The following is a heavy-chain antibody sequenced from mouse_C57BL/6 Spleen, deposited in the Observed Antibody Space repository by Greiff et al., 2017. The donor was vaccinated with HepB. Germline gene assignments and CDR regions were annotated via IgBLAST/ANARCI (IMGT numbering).Heavy chain of an antibody. D-gene: IGHD1-1*01. CDR2: IDPSDSYT. Sequence: QVQLQQPGAELVRPGTSVKLSCKASGYTFTSYWMHWVKQMPGQGLEWIGVIDPSDSYTNYNQKFKGKATLTVDTSSSTAYMQLSSLTSEDSAVYYCARGITTVVATPAYWGQGTLVTVSA. CDR3: ARGITTVVATPAY. CDR1: GYTFTSYW. V-gene: IGHV1-59*01. J-gene: IGHJ3*01.